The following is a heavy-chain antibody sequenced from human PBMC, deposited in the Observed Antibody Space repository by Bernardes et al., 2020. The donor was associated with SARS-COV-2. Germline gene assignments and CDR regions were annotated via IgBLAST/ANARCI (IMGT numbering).Heavy chain of an antibody. Sequence: SETLSLTCTVSGGSISSGGYYWSWIRQHPGKGLEWIGYIYYSGSTYYNPSLKSLVTISVDTSKNQFSLKLSSVTAADTAVYYCARVARFLEWAVDYWGQGTLVTVSS. CDR1: GGSISSGGYY. D-gene: IGHD3-3*01. J-gene: IGHJ4*02. V-gene: IGHV4-31*01. CDR2: IYYSGST. CDR3: ARVARFLEWAVDY.